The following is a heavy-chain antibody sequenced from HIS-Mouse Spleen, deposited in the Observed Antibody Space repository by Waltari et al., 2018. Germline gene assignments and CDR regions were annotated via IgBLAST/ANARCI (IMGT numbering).Heavy chain of an antibody. V-gene: IGHV4-39*07. CDR2: IYYSGST. CDR1: GGSISSSSYY. J-gene: IGHJ2*01. Sequence: QLQLQESGPGLVKPSAPLSLPCTVSGGSISSSSYYWGWIRQPPGKGPEWIGSIYYSGSTYYNPSLKSRVTISVDTSKNQFSLKLSSVTAADTAVYYCAREIPYSSSWYDWYFDLWGRGTLVTVSS. CDR3: AREIPYSSSWYDWYFDL. D-gene: IGHD6-13*01.